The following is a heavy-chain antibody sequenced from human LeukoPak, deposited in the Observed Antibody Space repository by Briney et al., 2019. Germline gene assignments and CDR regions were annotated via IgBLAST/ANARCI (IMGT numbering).Heavy chain of an antibody. CDR3: AKDDAWLRFGE. CDR2: ISPSGDIT. V-gene: IGHV3-23*01. CDR1: GFTFSSYA. J-gene: IGHJ4*02. D-gene: IGHD3-10*01. Sequence: GGSLRLSCAASGFTFSSYAMSWVRQAPGKGLEWVSGISPSGDITYYADSVKGRFTISRDNSRNTLYLEVISLTAEDTAVYYCAKDDAWLRFGEWSQGTLVTVSS.